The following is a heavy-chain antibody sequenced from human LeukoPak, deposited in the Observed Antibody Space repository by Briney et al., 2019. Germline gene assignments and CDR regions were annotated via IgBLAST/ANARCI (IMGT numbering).Heavy chain of an antibody. D-gene: IGHD3-3*01. CDR1: GFTVSSNY. J-gene: IGHJ4*02. CDR3: ARASYDFWSGSQYYFDY. Sequence: GGSLRLSCAASGFTVSSNYMSWVRQAPGKGLEWVSVIYSGGSTYYADSVKGRFTISRDNSKNTLYLQMNSLRAEDTAVYYCARASYDFWSGSQYYFDYGGQGPLVTVSS. CDR2: IYSGGST. V-gene: IGHV3-53*01.